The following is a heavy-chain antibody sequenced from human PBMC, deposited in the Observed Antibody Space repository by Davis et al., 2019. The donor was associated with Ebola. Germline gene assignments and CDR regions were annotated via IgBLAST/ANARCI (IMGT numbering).Heavy chain of an antibody. J-gene: IGHJ4*02. Sequence: PGGSLRLSCAASGLTFSSYAMTWVRQASGKGLEWVGRIRSKANSYATAYAASVKGRFTISRDDSKNTAYLQMNSLKTEDTAVYYCTNAVTTTDYWGQGTLVTVSS. D-gene: IGHD4-17*01. CDR2: IRSKANSYAT. CDR1: GLTFSSYA. V-gene: IGHV3-73*01. CDR3: TNAVTTTDY.